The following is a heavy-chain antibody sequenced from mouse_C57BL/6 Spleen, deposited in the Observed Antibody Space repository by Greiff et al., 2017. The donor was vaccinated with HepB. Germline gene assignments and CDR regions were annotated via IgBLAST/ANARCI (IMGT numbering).Heavy chain of an antibody. V-gene: IGHV1-4*01. Sequence: QVHVKQSGAELARPGASVKMSCKASGYTFTSYTMHWVKQRPGQGLEWIGYINPSSGYTKYNQKFKDKATLTADKSSSTAYMQLSSLTSEDSAVYYCARGYGDAMDYWGQGTSVTVSS. CDR2: INPSSGYT. D-gene: IGHD1-1*02. CDR3: ARGYGDAMDY. CDR1: GYTFTSYT. J-gene: IGHJ4*01.